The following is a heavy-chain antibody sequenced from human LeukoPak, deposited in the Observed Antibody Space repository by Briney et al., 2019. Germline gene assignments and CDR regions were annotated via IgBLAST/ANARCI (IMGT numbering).Heavy chain of an antibody. J-gene: IGHJ6*03. V-gene: IGHV4-4*07. Sequence: SETLSLTRTVSGGSISSYYWSWIRQPAGKGLEWIGRIYTSGSTNYNPSLKSRVTMSVDTSKNQFSLKLSSVTAADTAVYYCATSVAGKYYYYYYMDVWGKGTTVTAYS. CDR2: IYTSGST. D-gene: IGHD6-19*01. CDR1: GGSISSYY. CDR3: ATSVAGKYYYYYYMDV.